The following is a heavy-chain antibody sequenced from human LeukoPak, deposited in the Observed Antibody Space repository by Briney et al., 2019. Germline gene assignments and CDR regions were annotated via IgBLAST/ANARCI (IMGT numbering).Heavy chain of an antibody. J-gene: IGHJ1*01. D-gene: IGHD5-18*01. CDR1: GFTFSSYA. Sequence: GASLRLSCAASGFTFSSYAMSWVRQAPGEGLEWLSAISGSGGYTYYADSVMGRFTISRDNSKNTLYLQMNSLRAEDTAVYYCAKLSAYSYGDKGDWGQGTLVTVSS. CDR2: ISGSGGYT. V-gene: IGHV3-23*01. CDR3: AKLSAYSYGDKGD.